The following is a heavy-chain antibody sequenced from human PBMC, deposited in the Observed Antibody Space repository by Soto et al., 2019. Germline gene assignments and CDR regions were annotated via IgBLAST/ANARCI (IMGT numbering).Heavy chain of an antibody. Sequence: PSDTLSPTCTVSGGPIRSYLWSWFARPPGGGLEWIGYIYYSGSTNYHPSLKSRVTISVDTSKNQFSLKLSSVTAADTAVYYCARLPYDFWSGYYAAGFDYWGQGTLVTVSS. D-gene: IGHD3-3*01. J-gene: IGHJ4*02. V-gene: IGHV4-59*08. CDR3: ARLPYDFWSGYYAAGFDY. CDR1: GGPIRSYL. CDR2: IYYSGST.